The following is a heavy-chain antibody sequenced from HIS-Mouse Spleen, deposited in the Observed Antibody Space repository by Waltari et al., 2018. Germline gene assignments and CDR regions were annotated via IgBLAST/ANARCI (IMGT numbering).Heavy chain of an antibody. CDR2: MNPNSGNT. J-gene: IGHJ2*01. CDR3: AREIPYSSSWYDWYFDL. D-gene: IGHD6-13*01. CDR1: GYTFTSYD. Sequence: QVQLVQSGAEVKKPGASVKVSCKASGYTFTSYDINWVRQATGQGLEGMGWMNPNSGNTGYAQKFQGRVTMTRNTSVSTAYMELSSVTAADTAVYYCAREIPYSSSWYDWYFDLWGRGTLVTVSS. V-gene: IGHV1-8*01.